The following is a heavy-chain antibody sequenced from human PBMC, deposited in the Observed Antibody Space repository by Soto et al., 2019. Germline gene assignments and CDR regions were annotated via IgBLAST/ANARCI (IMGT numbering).Heavy chain of an antibody. CDR3: ARVWGGAFDI. CDR2: IYYSGST. J-gene: IGHJ3*02. V-gene: IGHV4-59*01. CDR1: GGSISSYY. Sequence: SEPLSLTCTVSGGSISSYYWSWIRQPPGKGLEWIGYIYYSGSTNYNPSLNSRVTISVDTSKNQFSLKLSSFTAADTAVYYCARVWGGAFDIWGQGTMVTVSS. D-gene: IGHD3-10*01.